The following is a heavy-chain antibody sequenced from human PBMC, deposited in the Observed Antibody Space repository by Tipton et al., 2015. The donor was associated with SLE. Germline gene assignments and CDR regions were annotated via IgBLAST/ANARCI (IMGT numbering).Heavy chain of an antibody. V-gene: IGHV3-7*01. CDR1: GFTFSSSW. D-gene: IGHD2-21*01. CDR3: AGIVGTLYYFDS. J-gene: IGHJ4*02. CDR2: IKEDGSEK. Sequence: GSLRLSCAASGFTFSSSWMNWVRLAPGKGLEWVANIKEDGSEKHYVDSVKDRLTISRDNAKNSLYLQMNRLRAEDTGVYYCAGIVGTLYYFDSWGQGTLVTVSS.